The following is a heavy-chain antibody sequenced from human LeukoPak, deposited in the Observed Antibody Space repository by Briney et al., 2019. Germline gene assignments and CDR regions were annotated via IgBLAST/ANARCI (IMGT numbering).Heavy chain of an antibody. V-gene: IGHV1-2*02. CDR2: INPNSGGT. Sequence: GASVKVSCKASGYTFTGYYMHWVRQAPGQGLEWMGWINPNSGGTNYAQKFQGRVTMTRDTSISTAYMELSRLRSDDTAVYYCARVINDYGDYGFDYWGQGTLVTVSS. CDR3: ARVINDYGDYGFDY. J-gene: IGHJ4*02. D-gene: IGHD4-17*01. CDR1: GYTFTGYY.